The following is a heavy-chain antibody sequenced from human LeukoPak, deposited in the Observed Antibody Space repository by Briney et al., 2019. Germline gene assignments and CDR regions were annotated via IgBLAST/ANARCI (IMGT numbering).Heavy chain of an antibody. CDR2: FYYSGST. Sequence: SETLSLTCTVSGGSISSSYWSWIRQPPGKGLEWIGYFYYSGSTNYNPSLKSRVTISVDTSKNQFSLKLTSVSAADTAVYYCAKGLGHSYGYLDSWGQGTLVTVSS. CDR1: GGSISSSY. V-gene: IGHV4-59*01. CDR3: AKGLGHSYGYLDS. D-gene: IGHD5-18*01. J-gene: IGHJ5*01.